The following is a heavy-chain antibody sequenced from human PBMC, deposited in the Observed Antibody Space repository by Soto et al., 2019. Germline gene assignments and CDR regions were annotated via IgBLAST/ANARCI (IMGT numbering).Heavy chain of an antibody. CDR1: GFTFSSYG. CDR2: ISYDGSNK. Sequence: PGGSLRLSCAASGFTFSSYGMHWVRQAPGKGLEWVAVISYDGSNKYYADSVKGRFTISRDNSKNTLYLQMNSLRAEDTAVYYCAKEGGSSSWGYYFDYWGQGTLVTVPS. V-gene: IGHV3-30*18. J-gene: IGHJ4*02. CDR3: AKEGGSSSWGYYFDY. D-gene: IGHD6-13*01.